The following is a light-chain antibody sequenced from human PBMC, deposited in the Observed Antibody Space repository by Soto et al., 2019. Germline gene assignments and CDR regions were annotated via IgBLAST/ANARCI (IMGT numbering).Light chain of an antibody. CDR2: DAS. J-gene: IGKJ1*01. Sequence: DIQMTQSPSSLSASVGDRVPITCRTSQSISSWLAWYQQKPGKAPKLRIYDASSMDSGVPSMFSGSGSGTEFTLTINSRQPDDFATYYCQQYNSYPWTFGQGTKVEIK. CDR1: QSISSW. CDR3: QQYNSYPWT. V-gene: IGKV1-5*01.